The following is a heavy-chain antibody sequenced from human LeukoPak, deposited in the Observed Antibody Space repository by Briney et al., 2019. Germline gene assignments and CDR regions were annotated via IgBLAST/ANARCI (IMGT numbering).Heavy chain of an antibody. Sequence: PGGSLRLSCAASGFTFSSYAMSWVRQAPGKGLEWASATSGSGGSTYYADSVKGRFTISRDNSKNTLYLQMNSLRAEDTAVYYCGTLRYSGAGDFDYWGQGTLVTVSS. CDR3: GTLRYSGAGDFDY. J-gene: IGHJ4*02. V-gene: IGHV3-23*01. D-gene: IGHD6-25*01. CDR1: GFTFSSYA. CDR2: TSGSGGST.